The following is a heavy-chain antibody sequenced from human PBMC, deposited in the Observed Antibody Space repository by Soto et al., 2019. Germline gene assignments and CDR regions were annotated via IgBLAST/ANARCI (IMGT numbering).Heavy chain of an antibody. CDR1: GYTFTSYG. Sequence: QVQLVQSGAEVKKPGASVKVSCKASGYTFTSYGISWVRPAPGQGLEWMGWISAYNGNTNYAQKLQGRVTMTTDTYTSTAYMALRSLRSDDTAVYYCARAGRQWLVLSSNWFDPWGQGTLVTVSS. D-gene: IGHD6-19*01. J-gene: IGHJ5*02. V-gene: IGHV1-18*01. CDR3: ARAGRQWLVLSSNWFDP. CDR2: ISAYNGNT.